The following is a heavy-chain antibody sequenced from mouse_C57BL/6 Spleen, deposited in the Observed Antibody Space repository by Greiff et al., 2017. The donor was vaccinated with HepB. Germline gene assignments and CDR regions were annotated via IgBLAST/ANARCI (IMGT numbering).Heavy chain of an antibody. CDR1: GYTFTDYE. J-gene: IGHJ3*01. D-gene: IGHD1-1*01. CDR3: TDDHYGSSLDGFAD. V-gene: IGHV1-15*01. Sequence: VQLQQSGAELVRPGASVTLSCKASGYTFTDYEMHWVKQTPVHGLEWIGAIDPETGGTAYNQKFKGKAILTADKSSSTAYMELRSLTSEDSAVYYCTDDHYGSSLDGFADWGQGTLVTVSA. CDR2: IDPETGGT.